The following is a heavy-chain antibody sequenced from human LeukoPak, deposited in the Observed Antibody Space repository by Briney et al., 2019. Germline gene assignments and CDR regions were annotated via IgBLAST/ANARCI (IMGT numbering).Heavy chain of an antibody. J-gene: IGHJ5*02. CDR2: IRYDGSYV. D-gene: IGHD3-10*01. CDR1: GFTFSGYG. V-gene: IGHV3-30*02. CDR3: ARGGSGARTSWFDP. Sequence: PGGSLRVSCAASGFTFSGYGLHWVRQAPGKGLEWVAFIRYDGSYVYYADSVKGRFTISRDNAKNTLYLQMNSLRAEDTAVYYCARGGSGARTSWFDPWGQGTLVTVSS.